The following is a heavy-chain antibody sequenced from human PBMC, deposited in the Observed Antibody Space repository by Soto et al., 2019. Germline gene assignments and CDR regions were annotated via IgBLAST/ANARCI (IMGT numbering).Heavy chain of an antibody. CDR3: ARGPYSSSISPFDP. J-gene: IGHJ5*02. CDR2: ITTYNGNR. V-gene: IGHV1-18*01. Sequence: ASVKVSCKASGYTFKNYCIKWVRQAPGQGLEWVGWITTYNGNRYSAEKFQGRVTITADESTSTAYMELSSLRSEDTAVYYCARGPYSSSISPFDPWGQGTLVTVSS. CDR1: GYTFKNYC. D-gene: IGHD6-6*01.